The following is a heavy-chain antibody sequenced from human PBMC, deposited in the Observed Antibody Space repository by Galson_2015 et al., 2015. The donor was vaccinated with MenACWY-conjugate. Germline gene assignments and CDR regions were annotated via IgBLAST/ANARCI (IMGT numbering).Heavy chain of an antibody. Sequence: SETLSLTCTVSGGSISSYYWSWIRQPPGKGLEWIGYIYYSGSTNYNPSLKSRVTISVDTSKNQFSLKLSSVTAADTAVYYCERDSTPFTIFGEFDPWGQGTLVTVSS. D-gene: IGHD3-3*01. CDR2: IYYSGST. CDR3: ERDSTPFTIFGEFDP. CDR1: GGSISSYY. V-gene: IGHV4-59*01. J-gene: IGHJ5*02.